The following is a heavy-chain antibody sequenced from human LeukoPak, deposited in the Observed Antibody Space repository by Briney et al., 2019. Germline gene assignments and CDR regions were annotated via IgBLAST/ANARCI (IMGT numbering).Heavy chain of an antibody. D-gene: IGHD3-3*01. J-gene: IGHJ4*02. V-gene: IGHV4-4*07. CDR3: ASSIFGVVPPAY. CDR1: GGSISSYY. CDR2: IYTSGST. Sequence: PSETLSLTCTVSGGSISSYYWSWIRKPAGKGLEWIGRIYTSGSTTYNPSLKSRVTMSVDTSKNQFSLKLSSVTAADTAVYYCASSIFGVVPPAYWGQGTLVTVSS.